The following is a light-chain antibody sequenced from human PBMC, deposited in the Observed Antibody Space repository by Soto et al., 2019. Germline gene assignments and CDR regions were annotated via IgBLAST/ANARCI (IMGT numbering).Light chain of an antibody. CDR3: QHYVTPHAT. CDR2: GAS. J-gene: IGKJ1*01. CDR1: QSVTSNY. V-gene: IGKV3-20*01. Sequence: EIVLTQSPGTLSLSQGERATLSCGASQSVTSNYLAWYQQKPGQAPRLLIFGASIRVTGIPDRFIGSGSGTDFTLTFTRLEPEDLAVDYCQHYVTPHATFGQGTKVDIK.